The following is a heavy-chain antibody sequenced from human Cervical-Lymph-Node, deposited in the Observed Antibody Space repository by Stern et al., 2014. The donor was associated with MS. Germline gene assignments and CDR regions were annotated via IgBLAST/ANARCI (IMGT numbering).Heavy chain of an antibody. V-gene: IGHV2-5*01. CDR3: ALSRVDCGGDCADGVLNAFDI. Sequence: QVTLRESGPTLVKPTQTLTLTCTLSGLSVSTNGVGVGWIRQSPGKALEWLALIFWNEDNRCWPSRKSRLTITKDTSKNQVVLTMTNMDPVDTATYYCALSRVDCGGDCADGVLNAFDIWGRGTMVTVSS. CDR1: GLSVSTNGVG. J-gene: IGHJ3*02. D-gene: IGHD2-21*02. CDR2: IFWNEDN.